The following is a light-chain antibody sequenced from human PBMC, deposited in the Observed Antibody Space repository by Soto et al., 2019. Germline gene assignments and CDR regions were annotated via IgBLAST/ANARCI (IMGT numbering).Light chain of an antibody. CDR2: GAS. CDR1: ESVDDDF. Sequence: EIVLTQSPGTLSLSSGERATLSCRANESVDDDFLAWYQRRPGQAPRLLIYGASTGASGIPQRFSGGGSGTEFTLTISRLEPEDFAVYYCQQYGGSPLTFGQGTRLEIK. V-gene: IGKV3-20*01. CDR3: QQYGGSPLT. J-gene: IGKJ5*01.